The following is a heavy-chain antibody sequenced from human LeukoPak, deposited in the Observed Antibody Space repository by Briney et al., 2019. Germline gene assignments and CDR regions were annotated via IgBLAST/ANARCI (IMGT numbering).Heavy chain of an antibody. J-gene: IGHJ3*01. Sequence: ASVKVSCKPSGNTFTGYYMHWVRQAPGQGLEWMGWINPNSGGTNYAQKFQGRVTMTRDTSISTAYMELSRLRSDDTAVYYCATQYYYDSSGSFFWGQGTMVTVSS. CDR3: ATQYYYDSSGSFF. CDR1: GNTFTGYY. CDR2: INPNSGGT. V-gene: IGHV1-2*02. D-gene: IGHD3-22*01.